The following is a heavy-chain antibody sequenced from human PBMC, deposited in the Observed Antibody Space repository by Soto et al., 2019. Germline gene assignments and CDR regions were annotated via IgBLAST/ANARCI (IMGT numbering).Heavy chain of an antibody. CDR1: GFPFSGYP. Sequence: EVQLLESGGGLVQPGGSLRLSCAASGFPFSGYPMTWVGQPPGKGREWVSAISGSGGSTYYADSVKGRFTISRDNSKNTLYLQMNSLRAEDTAVYYCAKGPRWFGELLSDYWGQGTLVTVSS. D-gene: IGHD3-10*01. CDR2: ISGSGGST. CDR3: AKGPRWFGELLSDY. J-gene: IGHJ4*02. V-gene: IGHV3-23*01.